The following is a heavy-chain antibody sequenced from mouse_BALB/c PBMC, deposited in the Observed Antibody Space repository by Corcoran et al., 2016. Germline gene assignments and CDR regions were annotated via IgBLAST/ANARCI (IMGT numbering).Heavy chain of an antibody. CDR2: NDPANGNT. Sequence: EVQLQQSGAELVKPGASVKLSCTASGFNIKDTYMHWVKQRPEQSLVGIGRNDPANGNTKYDPKFKGKATITADTSSNPAFLKLSSLTSEDTAGYYCARWDWYLDVWGAGTTVTVSS. V-gene: IGHV14-3*02. CDR3: ARWDWYLDV. CDR1: GFNIKDTY. J-gene: IGHJ1*01.